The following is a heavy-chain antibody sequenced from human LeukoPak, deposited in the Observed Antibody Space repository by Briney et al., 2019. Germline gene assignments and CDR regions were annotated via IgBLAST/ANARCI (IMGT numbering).Heavy chain of an antibody. Sequence: TSQTLSLTCTVSGGSISSGGYYWSWIRQHPGKGLEWIGYIYYSGSTYYNPSLKSRVTISVDTSKNQFSLKLSSVTATDTAVYYCARVVAAAIDYWGQGTLVTVSS. CDR2: IYYSGST. D-gene: IGHD6-13*01. V-gene: IGHV4-31*03. CDR1: GGSISSGGYY. CDR3: ARVVAAAIDY. J-gene: IGHJ4*02.